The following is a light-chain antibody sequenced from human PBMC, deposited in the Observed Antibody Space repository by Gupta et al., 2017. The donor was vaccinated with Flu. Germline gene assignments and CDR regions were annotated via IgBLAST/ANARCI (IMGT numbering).Light chain of an antibody. CDR2: CAS. J-gene: IGKJ2*01. V-gene: IGKV4-1*01. Sequence: CKSSQSVLYSSNNKNDLAWYQQKPGHPPKLLIYCASTRESGVPDRFSVSGSGTYFTLTISSLQAEDVAVYYCQQYDSTPFTFGQGTKLDIK. CDR3: QQYDSTPFT. CDR1: QSVLYSSNNKND.